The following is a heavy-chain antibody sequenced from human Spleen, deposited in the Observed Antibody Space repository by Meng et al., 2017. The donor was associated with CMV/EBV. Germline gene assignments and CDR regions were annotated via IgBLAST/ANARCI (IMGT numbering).Heavy chain of an antibody. Sequence: GGSLRLSCAASGFTFNSYEMNWVRQAPGKGLEWVSYISSSGSTIYYADSVKGRFTISRDNANNSLYLQMNSLRAEDTAVYYCAIPYYDFWSGPLWGQGTLVTVSS. V-gene: IGHV3-48*03. J-gene: IGHJ4*02. D-gene: IGHD3-3*01. CDR1: GFTFNSYE. CDR2: ISSSGSTI. CDR3: AIPYYDFWSGPL.